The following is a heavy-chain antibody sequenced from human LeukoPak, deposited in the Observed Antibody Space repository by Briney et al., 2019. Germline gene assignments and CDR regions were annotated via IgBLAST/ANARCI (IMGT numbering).Heavy chain of an antibody. Sequence: SQTLSLTCALSGDIVSSKSAAWNWIRQSPSRGLEWLGRTYYRSKWNTYCGVSVKSRITIYADTSKNQFSLQVNSVTPEDTAVYYCARNSADLDYWGQGILVTVSS. CDR3: ARNSADLDY. V-gene: IGHV6-1*01. D-gene: IGHD1-26*01. CDR1: GDIVSSKSAA. J-gene: IGHJ4*02. CDR2: TYYRSKWNT.